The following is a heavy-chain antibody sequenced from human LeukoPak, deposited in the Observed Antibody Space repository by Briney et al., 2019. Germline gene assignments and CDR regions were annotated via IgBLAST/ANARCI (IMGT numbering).Heavy chain of an antibody. V-gene: IGHV3-11*04. CDR2: LSSSGNMI. J-gene: IGHJ4*02. CDR3: ARFIAAPYYFDY. CDR1: GFTFSDYY. D-gene: IGHD6-13*01. Sequence: GGSLRLSCAASGFTFSDYYINWIRQAPGMGLEWVAYLSSSGNMIYYSDSVKGRFTISRDNAKNSVYLQMNSLRAEDTAVYYCARFIAAPYYFDYWGRGTLVTVSS.